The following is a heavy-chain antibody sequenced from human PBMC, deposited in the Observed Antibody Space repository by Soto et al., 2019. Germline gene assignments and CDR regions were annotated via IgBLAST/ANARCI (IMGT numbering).Heavy chain of an antibody. CDR1: GFTFSTYA. Sequence: GGSLRLSCAASGFTFSTYAVTWVRQAPGKGLEWVSTISDSGGSTYYADSVKGRFTISRDNSKNMVYLQMNSLRAEDTAVYYCAKEYVSGSYYTGYWGQGNMVTVSS. CDR3: AKEYVSGSYYTGY. J-gene: IGHJ4*02. D-gene: IGHD3-10*01. CDR2: ISDSGGST. V-gene: IGHV3-23*01.